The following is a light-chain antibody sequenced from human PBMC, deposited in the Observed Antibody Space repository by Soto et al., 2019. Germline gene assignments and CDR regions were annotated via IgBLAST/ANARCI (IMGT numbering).Light chain of an antibody. CDR1: SSDVGGYNY. Sequence: QSVLTQPASVSGSPGQSITISCTGTSSDVGGYNYVSWYQQHPGKAPKLMIYEVSNRPSGVSNRFSGSKSGNTASLTISGLQAEDEADYYCSSYTSSSIDYVFATGTKLTV. CDR2: EVS. CDR3: SSYTSSSIDYV. J-gene: IGLJ1*01. V-gene: IGLV2-14*01.